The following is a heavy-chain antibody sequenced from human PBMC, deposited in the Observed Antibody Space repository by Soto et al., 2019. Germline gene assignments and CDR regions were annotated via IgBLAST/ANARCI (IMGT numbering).Heavy chain of an antibody. CDR3: VRATYFSDSSGYTRCLDY. J-gene: IGHJ4*02. CDR1: GFTVIDHY. Sequence: WGSRRLACSFSGFTVIDHYIDWFREAPGKGLEWVVRSRDKPQGYSTAYAASVKGRFTTSRDESKNSAYLQMNSLKTEDTAVYYCVRATYFSDSSGYTRCLDYWGQGTLVTDS. CDR2: SRDKPQGYST. V-gene: IGHV3-72*01. D-gene: IGHD3-22*01.